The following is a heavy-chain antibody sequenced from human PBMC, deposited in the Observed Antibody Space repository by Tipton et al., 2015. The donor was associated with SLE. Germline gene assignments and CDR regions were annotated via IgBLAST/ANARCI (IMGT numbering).Heavy chain of an antibody. CDR3: ARAAYCIGLSCYSPGVEVLDV. V-gene: IGHV3-13*01. J-gene: IGHJ6*02. Sequence: GSLRLSCAASGFTFSSYDMHWVRQGTGKGLEWVSAIGTAGDTYYPGSVKGRFTISRENAKHSLYLQMTNLRAGDTAVYYCARAAYCIGLSCYSPGVEVLDVWGRGTTVIVSS. CDR2: IGTAGDT. D-gene: IGHD2-15*01. CDR1: GFTFSSYD.